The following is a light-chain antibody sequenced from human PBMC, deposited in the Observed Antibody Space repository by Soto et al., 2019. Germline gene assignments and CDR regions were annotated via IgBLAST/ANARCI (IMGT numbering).Light chain of an antibody. CDR3: SSYTSSSTVV. V-gene: IGLV2-14*01. Sequence: QSALTQPASVSGSPGQSITVSCTGTSSDVGAYNYVSWYQHHPGKAPKLIIYEVSNRPSGASNRFSGSKSGNTASPTISGLQADDEADYYCSSYTSSSTVVFGIGTKVTVL. J-gene: IGLJ1*01. CDR2: EVS. CDR1: SSDVGAYNY.